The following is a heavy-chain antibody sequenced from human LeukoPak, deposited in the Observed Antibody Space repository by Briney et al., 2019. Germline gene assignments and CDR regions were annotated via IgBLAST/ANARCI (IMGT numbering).Heavy chain of an antibody. CDR1: GGTFSSYA. V-gene: IGHV1-69*04. D-gene: IGHD6-13*01. Sequence: SVKVSCKASGGTFSSYAISWVRQAPGQGLEWMGRIIPILGIANYAQKFQGRVTITADKSTSTAYMELSSLRSEDTAVYYCARGLAAAGDAFDIWGQGTMVTVPS. CDR3: ARGLAAAGDAFDI. CDR2: IIPILGIA. J-gene: IGHJ3*02.